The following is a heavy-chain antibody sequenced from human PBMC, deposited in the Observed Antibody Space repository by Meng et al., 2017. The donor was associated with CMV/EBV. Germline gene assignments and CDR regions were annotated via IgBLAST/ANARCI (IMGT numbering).Heavy chain of an antibody. CDR3: ARMPRDGYNYIDY. CDR1: GGTFSSYA. D-gene: IGHD5-24*01. CDR2: IIPIFGTA. Sequence: QVQLGRVGAGVKKPGAAVKVSCKASGGTFSSYAISWVRQAPGQGLEWMGGIIPIFGTANYAQKFQGRVTITADESTSTAYMELSSLRSEDTAVYYCARMPRDGYNYIDYWGQGTLVTVSS. V-gene: IGHV1-69*12. J-gene: IGHJ4*02.